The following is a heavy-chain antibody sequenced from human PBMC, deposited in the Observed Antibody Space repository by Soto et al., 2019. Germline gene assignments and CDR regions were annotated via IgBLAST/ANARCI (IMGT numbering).Heavy chain of an antibody. CDR2: IYYSGST. V-gene: IGHV4-31*01. Sequence: QVQLQESGPGLVRPSQTLSLTCSVSGGSVSSSGHYWSWIRQHPGKGLEWIGNIYYSGSTYYTPSLESLLTMSLSTPKNEFSVRLSSVTAADTAVYYRAREEGGTRGYYYIDVWGKGTTVTVSS. CDR1: GGSVSSSGHY. D-gene: IGHD1-1*01. J-gene: IGHJ6*03. CDR3: AREEGGTRGYYYIDV.